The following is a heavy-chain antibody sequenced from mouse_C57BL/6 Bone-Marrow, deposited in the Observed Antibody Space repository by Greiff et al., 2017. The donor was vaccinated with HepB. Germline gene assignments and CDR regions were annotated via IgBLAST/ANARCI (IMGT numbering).Heavy chain of an antibody. V-gene: IGHV5-4*01. J-gene: IGHJ4*01. CDR3: ARDHDYDGSSYEGICAMDY. CDR2: ISDGGSYT. CDR1: GFTFSSYA. D-gene: IGHD1-1*01. Sequence: EVKLVESGGGLVKPGGSLKLSCAASGFTFSSYAMSWVRQTPEKRLEWVATISDGGSYTYYPDNVKGRFTISRDNAKNNLYLQRSHLKSEETAMYYCARDHDYDGSSYEGICAMDYWGQGTSVTVSS.